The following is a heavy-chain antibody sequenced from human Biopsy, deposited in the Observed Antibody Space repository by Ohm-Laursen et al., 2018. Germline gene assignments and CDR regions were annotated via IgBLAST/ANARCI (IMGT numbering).Heavy chain of an antibody. V-gene: IGHV3-23*01. D-gene: IGHD3-22*01. CDR2: ITSSGDTT. Sequence: SLRLSCAAPGFILNNYGLSWVRQAPGKGLEWVSAITSSGDTTYYSDSVKGRFTISRDSSKNTLHLQMNSLRAEDTAVYYCAKDQGYYYDRSAYYYFDYWGQGTLVTVSS. J-gene: IGHJ4*02. CDR3: AKDQGYYYDRSAYYYFDY. CDR1: GFILNNYG.